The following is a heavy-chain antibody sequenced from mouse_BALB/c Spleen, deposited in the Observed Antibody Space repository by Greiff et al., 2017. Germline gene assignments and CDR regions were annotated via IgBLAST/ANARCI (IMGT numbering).Heavy chain of an antibody. V-gene: IGHV5-6-3*01. CDR1: GFTFSSYG. CDR2: INSNGGST. Sequence: EVQVVESGGGLVQPGGSLKLSCAASGFTFSSYGMSWVRQTPDKRLELVATINSNGGSTHYPDSVKGRFTISRDNAKNTLYLQMSSLKSEDTAMYYCARITTVVARYAMDYWGQGTSVTVAS. D-gene: IGHD1-1*01. CDR3: ARITTVVARYAMDY. J-gene: IGHJ4*01.